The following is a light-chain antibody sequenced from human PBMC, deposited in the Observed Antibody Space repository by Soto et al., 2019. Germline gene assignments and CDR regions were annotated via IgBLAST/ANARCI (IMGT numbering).Light chain of an antibody. V-gene: IGLV2-14*01. J-gene: IGLJ2*01. CDR2: EVS. Sequence: QSVLTQPASLSGSPGQSITISCTGTSSGVGGYKYVSWYQHHPGEAPKLIIYEVSNRPSGVSNRFSGSKSGNTASLTISGLQAEDESHYYCSSKSSGSTPMLFGGGTKLTVL. CDR1: SSGVGGYKY. CDR3: SSKSSGSTPML.